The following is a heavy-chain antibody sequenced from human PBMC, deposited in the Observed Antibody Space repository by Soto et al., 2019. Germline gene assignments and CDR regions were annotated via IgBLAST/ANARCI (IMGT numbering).Heavy chain of an antibody. D-gene: IGHD5-18*01. CDR3: ARGHSYGDRYFDY. CDR2: INHSGST. V-gene: IGHV4-34*01. J-gene: IGHJ4*02. Sequence: SETLALTCAVYGGSFSGYYWSWIRQPPGKGLEWIGEINHSGSTNYNPSLKSRVTISVDTSKNQLSLKLSSVTAADTAVYYCARGHSYGDRYFDYWGQGTLVTVAS. CDR1: GGSFSGYY.